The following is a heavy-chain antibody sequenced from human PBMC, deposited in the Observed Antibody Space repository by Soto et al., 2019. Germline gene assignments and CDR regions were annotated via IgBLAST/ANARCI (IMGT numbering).Heavy chain of an antibody. J-gene: IGHJ3*02. Sequence: SETLSLTCTVSGGSISSSSYYWGWIRQPPGKGLEWIGSINHSGSTNYNPSLKSRVTISVDTSKNQFSLKLSSVTAADTAVYYCARVQGYCSGGSCTPGRAFDIWGQGTMVTVSS. CDR1: GGSISSSSYY. D-gene: IGHD2-15*01. CDR3: ARVQGYCSGGSCTPGRAFDI. V-gene: IGHV4-39*07. CDR2: INHSGST.